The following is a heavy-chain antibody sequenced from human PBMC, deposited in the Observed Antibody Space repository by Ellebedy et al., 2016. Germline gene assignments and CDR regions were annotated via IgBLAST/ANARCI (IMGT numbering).Heavy chain of an antibody. V-gene: IGHV1-46*02. D-gene: IGHD5-18*01. J-gene: IGHJ5*02. CDR2: INPSGGSI. CDR1: GYSFDSYY. CDR3: ARENGAMGFDN. Sequence: ASVKVSCKTSGYSFDSYYIHWVRQAPGQGLEWMGIINPSGGSITYAQKFQGRVTMTRDTSTSTVYIDLSSLRSDDTAVYYCARENGAMGFDNWGQGTLVTVSS.